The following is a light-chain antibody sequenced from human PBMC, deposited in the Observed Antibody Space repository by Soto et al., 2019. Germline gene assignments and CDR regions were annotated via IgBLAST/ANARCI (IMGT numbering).Light chain of an antibody. CDR1: QSIRTY. Sequence: EIVLTQSPVTLSVSPGERATLSCRASQSIRTYLVWYQQKPGQAPRLLIYDASNRATGIPARFSGSGSGTDFTLTISSLEPEDFAVYYCQQRSNWPWTFGQGTKVEIK. CDR2: DAS. J-gene: IGKJ1*01. CDR3: QQRSNWPWT. V-gene: IGKV3-11*01.